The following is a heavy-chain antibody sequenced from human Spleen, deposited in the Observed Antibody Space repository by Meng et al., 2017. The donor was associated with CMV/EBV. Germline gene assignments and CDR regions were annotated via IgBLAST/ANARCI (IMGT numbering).Heavy chain of an antibody. V-gene: IGHV1-18*01. D-gene: IGHD6-6*01. CDR1: GYTFSSYG. CDR3: ARVGSIVARRVWFDP. J-gene: IGHJ5*02. CDR2: ISAYNGHT. Sequence: ASVKVSCKASGYTFSSYGISWVRQAPGQGLEWMGWISAYNGHTNYAQSLRGRVTMTTDTSTSTAYMELRSLSSDDTAVYYCARVGSIVARRVWFDPWGQGTLVTVSS.